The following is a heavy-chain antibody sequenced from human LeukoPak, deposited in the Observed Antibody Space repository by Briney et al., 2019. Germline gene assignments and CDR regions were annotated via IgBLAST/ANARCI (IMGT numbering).Heavy chain of an antibody. V-gene: IGHV4-4*07. J-gene: IGHJ3*02. D-gene: IGHD6-13*01. CDR2: IYTSGST. CDR1: GGSISGYY. Sequence: SETLSLTCTVSGGSISGYYWSWIRQPAGKGLEWIGRIYTSGSTNYNPSLKSRVTMSVDTSKNQFSLKLSSVTAADTAVYYCARDLQQLVTGGFDIWGQGTMVTVSS. CDR3: ARDLQQLVTGGFDI.